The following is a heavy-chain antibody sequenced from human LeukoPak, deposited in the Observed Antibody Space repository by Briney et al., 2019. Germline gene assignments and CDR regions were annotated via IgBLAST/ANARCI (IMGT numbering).Heavy chain of an antibody. D-gene: IGHD3-22*01. Sequence: GGSLRLSCAASGFTFSSYAMSWVRQAPGKGLEWVSAISGSGGSTYYADSVKGRFTISRDNSKNTLYLQMNSLRAEDTAVYYCAKGHMYYYDSSGSFDYWGQGTLVTVSS. CDR2: ISGSGGST. V-gene: IGHV3-23*01. CDR1: GFTFSSYA. CDR3: AKGHMYYYDSSGSFDY. J-gene: IGHJ4*02.